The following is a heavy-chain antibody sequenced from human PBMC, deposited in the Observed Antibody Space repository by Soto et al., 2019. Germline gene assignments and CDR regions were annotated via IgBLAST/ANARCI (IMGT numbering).Heavy chain of an antibody. D-gene: IGHD3-3*01. CDR2: IYPSDSDT. V-gene: IGHV5-51*01. CDR3: ARGGVSTRTFDY. Sequence: PGESLKISCKGSGYNFAGYGIAWVRQMPGKGLELMGIIYPSDSDTRYRPSFQGQVTISADKSISSAYLQWSSLRASDTAMYCCARGGVSTRTFDYWGQGTPVTVSS. CDR1: GYNFAGYG. J-gene: IGHJ4*02.